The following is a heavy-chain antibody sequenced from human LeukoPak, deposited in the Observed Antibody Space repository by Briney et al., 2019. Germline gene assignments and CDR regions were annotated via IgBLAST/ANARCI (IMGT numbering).Heavy chain of an antibody. CDR2: IIPILGIA. D-gene: IGHD2-2*01. CDR3: ARDHAEIVVVPAAILNPYNWFDP. CDR1: GGTFSSYT. J-gene: IGHJ5*02. V-gene: IGHV1-69*04. Sequence: ASVKVSCKASGGTFSSYTISWVRQAPGQGLEWMGRIIPILGIANYAQKFQGRVTITADKSTSTAYMELSSLRSEDTAVYYCARDHAEIVVVPAAILNPYNWFDPWGQGTLVTVSS.